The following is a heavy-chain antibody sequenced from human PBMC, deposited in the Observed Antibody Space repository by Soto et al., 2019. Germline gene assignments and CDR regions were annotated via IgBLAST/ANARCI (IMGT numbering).Heavy chain of an antibody. J-gene: IGHJ6*02. CDR2: ISAYNGNT. CDR1: GYTFTSYG. V-gene: IGHV1-18*01. D-gene: IGHD3-10*01. CDR3: AGGAKHGYGSGSYYPRSTYYYYGMDV. Sequence: QVQLVQSGAEVKKPGASVKVSCKASGYTFTSYGISWVRQAPGQGLEWMGWISAYNGNTNYAQKLQGRVTMTTDTSTSTAYMELRSLRSDDTAVYYCAGGAKHGYGSGSYYPRSTYYYYGMDVWGQGTTVTVSS.